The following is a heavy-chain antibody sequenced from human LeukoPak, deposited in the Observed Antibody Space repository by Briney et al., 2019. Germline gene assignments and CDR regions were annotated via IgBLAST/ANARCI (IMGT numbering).Heavy chain of an antibody. CDR1: GGSISSYY. Sequence: SETLSLTCTVSGGSISSYYWSWIRQPPGKGLEWIGYIYYSGSTNYNPSLKSRVTISVDTSKNQFSLKLSSVTAADTAVYYCAREGLVTTGPDYWGQGTLVTVSS. CDR2: IYYSGST. J-gene: IGHJ4*02. D-gene: IGHD4-17*01. CDR3: AREGLVTTGPDY. V-gene: IGHV4-59*12.